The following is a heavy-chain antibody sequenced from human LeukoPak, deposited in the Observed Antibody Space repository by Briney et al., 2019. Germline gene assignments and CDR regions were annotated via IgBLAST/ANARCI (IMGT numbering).Heavy chain of an antibody. CDR2: MYTGGST. CDR1: GFTISTNY. Sequence: GRSLRLSCAASGFTISTNYMSWVRQAPGKGLEWVSVMYTGGSTYYADSVKGRFTISRDNAMNTLYLQMNSLRAEDTAVYYCAREARDYSYFDYWGQGTQVTVSS. CDR3: AREARDYSYFDY. V-gene: IGHV3-53*01. D-gene: IGHD2-15*01. J-gene: IGHJ4*02.